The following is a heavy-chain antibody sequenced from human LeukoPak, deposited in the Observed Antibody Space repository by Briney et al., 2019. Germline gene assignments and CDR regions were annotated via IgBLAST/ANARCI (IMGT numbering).Heavy chain of an antibody. CDR3: ARDPLPPPGVYCFDP. J-gene: IGHJ5*02. D-gene: IGHD5/OR15-5a*01. CDR2: ISSDGNHK. Sequence: GGSLRLSCAASGFTFSTDAMRSVRQAPGKGLEWVAAISSDGNHKHFADSVRGRFTISRDQSTNTLFLQMNSVTPDDTAVYYCARDPLPPPGVYCFDPWGQGTLVTVSS. CDR1: GFTFSTDA. V-gene: IGHV3-30-3*01.